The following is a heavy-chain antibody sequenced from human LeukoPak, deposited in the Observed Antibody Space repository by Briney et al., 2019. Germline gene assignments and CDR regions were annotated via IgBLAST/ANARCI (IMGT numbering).Heavy chain of an antibody. J-gene: IGHJ4*02. V-gene: IGHV4-59*01. Sequence: SETLSLTCTVSGGSISSYYWSWIRQPPGKGLEWIGYIYYSGSTNYNPSLKSRVTLSVDTSKNQFSLKLSSVTAADTAVYYCARGTKAAADYWGQGTLVTVSS. CDR1: GGSISSYY. CDR3: ARGTKAAADY. CDR2: IYYSGST.